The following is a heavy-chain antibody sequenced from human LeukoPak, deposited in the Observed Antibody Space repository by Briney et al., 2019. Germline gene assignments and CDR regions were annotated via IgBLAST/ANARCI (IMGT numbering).Heavy chain of an antibody. D-gene: IGHD2-15*01. CDR1: GFTFSSYA. CDR3: ARVDGSGLDY. V-gene: IGHV3-23*01. CDR2: NSGGESGDIT. Sequence: GGSLRLSCAASGFTFSSYAMSWVRQAPGKGLEWVSVITNSGGESGDITFYADSVKGRFTISRDNAKNTLYLQMNSLRAEDTAVYYCARVDGSGLDYWGQGTLVTVSS. J-gene: IGHJ4*02.